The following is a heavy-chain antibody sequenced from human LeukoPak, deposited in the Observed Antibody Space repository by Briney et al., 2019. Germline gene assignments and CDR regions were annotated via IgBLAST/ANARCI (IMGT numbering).Heavy chain of an antibody. CDR1: GFTFSSYS. Sequence: GGSLRLSCAAPGFTFSSYSMNWVRQAPGKGLEWVSSISSSSSYIYYADSVKGRFTISRDNAKNSLYLQMNSLRAEDTAVYYCARDISSSYYYYMDVWGKGTTVTVSS. CDR2: ISSSSSYI. CDR3: ARDISSSYYYYMDV. J-gene: IGHJ6*03. V-gene: IGHV3-21*01. D-gene: IGHD6-6*01.